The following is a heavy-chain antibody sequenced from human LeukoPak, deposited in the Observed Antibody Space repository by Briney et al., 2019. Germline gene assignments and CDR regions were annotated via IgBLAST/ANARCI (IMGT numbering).Heavy chain of an antibody. V-gene: IGHV3-30*18. D-gene: IGHD2-15*01. CDR3: AKSARGYCSGGSCYDAFDI. CDR2: ISYDGSNK. J-gene: IGHJ3*02. CDR1: GFTFSSYG. Sequence: GGSLRLSCAASGFTFSSYGMHWVRQAPGKGLEWVAVISYDGSNKYYADSVKGRSTTSRDNSKNTLYLQMNSLRAEDTAVYYCAKSARGYCSGGSCYDAFDIWGQGTRVTVSS.